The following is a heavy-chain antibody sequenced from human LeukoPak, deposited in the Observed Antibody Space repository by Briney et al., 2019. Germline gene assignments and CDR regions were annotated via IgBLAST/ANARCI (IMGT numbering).Heavy chain of an antibody. CDR1: GFTFSDYY. Sequence: GGSLRLSCAASGFTFSDYYMSWIRQAPGKGLEWVSYISSRGTTKYYADSVKVRITISRDNAKNSLFLQVNSLRAEDTAVYYCARDTESGSSHWGQGTLVTVSS. CDR2: ISSRGTTK. CDR3: ARDTESGSSH. D-gene: IGHD6-6*01. V-gene: IGHV3-11*01. J-gene: IGHJ4*02.